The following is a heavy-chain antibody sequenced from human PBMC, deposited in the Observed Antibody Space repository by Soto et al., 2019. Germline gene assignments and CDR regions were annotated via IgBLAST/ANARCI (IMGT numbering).Heavy chain of an antibody. V-gene: IGHV3-23*01. Sequence: GVSLRLSRAASGFTFSSYAMSWVRQAPGKGLEWVSAISGSGGSTYYADSVKGRFTISRDNSKNTLYLQMNSLRAEDTAVYYCAKPNHYDSSGYPGYFDYWGQGTLVTVSS. CDR2: ISGSGGST. CDR3: AKPNHYDSSGYPGYFDY. J-gene: IGHJ4*02. D-gene: IGHD3-22*01. CDR1: GFTFSSYA.